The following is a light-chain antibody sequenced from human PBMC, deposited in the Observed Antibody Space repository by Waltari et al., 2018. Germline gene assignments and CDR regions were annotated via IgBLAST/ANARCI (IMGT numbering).Light chain of an antibody. V-gene: IGKV2-28*01. J-gene: IGKJ2*01. CDR1: HSPLHGSGYNY. CDR2: LGS. Sequence: IVMTQSPLSLPVTPGEPASIPCRSSHSPLHGSGYNYLDWYLQRPGQSPQLLIYLGSNRASGVPSRFSGSGSGTEFTLTISSLQPDDFATYYCQQYNSYSMYTFGQGTKLEIK. CDR3: QQYNSYSMYT.